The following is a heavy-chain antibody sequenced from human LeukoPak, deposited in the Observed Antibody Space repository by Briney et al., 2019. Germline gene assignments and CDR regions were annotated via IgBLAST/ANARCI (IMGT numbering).Heavy chain of an antibody. CDR3: AKRLRDGYNSPIDF. J-gene: IGHJ4*02. V-gene: IGHV3-23*01. CDR1: GFTFSNYA. CDR2: ISDSGGVI. Sequence: PGGSLRLSCAASGFTFSNYAMNWVRQAPGKGLEWVSGISDSGGVIDYADSVKGRFTISRDTSKNTLHLQMNSLRAEGTAVYYCAKRLRDGYNSPIDFWGQGTLVTVSS. D-gene: IGHD5-24*01.